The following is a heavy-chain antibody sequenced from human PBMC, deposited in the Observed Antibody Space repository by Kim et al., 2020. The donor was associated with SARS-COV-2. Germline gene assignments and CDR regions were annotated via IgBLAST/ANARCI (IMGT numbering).Heavy chain of an antibody. D-gene: IGHD6-19*01. CDR3: AGVAVAAYYYYGMDV. J-gene: IGHJ6*02. Sequence: SETLSLTCTVSGGSISSYYWSWIRQPPGKGLEWVGYIYYSGSTNYNPSYKSRVTISADTSKNQFSLKLSSVTAADTAVYYCAGVAVAAYYYYGMDVWGQGTTVTVSS. CDR2: IYYSGST. CDR1: GGSISSYY. V-gene: IGHV4-59*01.